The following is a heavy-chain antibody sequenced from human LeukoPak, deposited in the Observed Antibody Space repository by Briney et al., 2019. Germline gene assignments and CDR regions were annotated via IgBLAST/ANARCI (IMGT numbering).Heavy chain of an antibody. CDR3: ARESLWDETYGMDV. V-gene: IGHV4-4*07. CDR1: GGSVSSYY. D-gene: IGHD1-26*01. J-gene: IGHJ6*02. CDR2: IYTSGST. Sequence: SETLSLTCTVSGGSVSSYYWSWIRQPAGKGLEWIGRIYTSGSTNYNPSLKSRVTMSVDTSKNQFSLKLSSVTAADTAVYYCARESLWDETYGMDVWGQGTTVTVSS.